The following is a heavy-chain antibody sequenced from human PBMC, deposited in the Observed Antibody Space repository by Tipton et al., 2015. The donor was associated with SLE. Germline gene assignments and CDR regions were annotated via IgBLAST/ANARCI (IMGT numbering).Heavy chain of an antibody. CDR1: GGSVSSGGYY. V-gene: IGHV4-31*03. J-gene: IGHJ5*02. Sequence: TLSLTCTVSGGSVSSGGYYWSWIRQHPGKGLEWIGYIYNTVNTYYNPSLTSRVTISDDTSKNQFSLTLSSVTAADTAIYYCARFGRSAAMDWFDRWVQGTLVTVS. D-gene: IGHD2-2*01. CDR3: ARFGRSAAMDWFDR. CDR2: IYNTVNT.